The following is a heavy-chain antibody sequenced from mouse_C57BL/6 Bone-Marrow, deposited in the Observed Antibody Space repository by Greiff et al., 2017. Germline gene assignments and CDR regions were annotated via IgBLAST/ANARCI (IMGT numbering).Heavy chain of an antibody. J-gene: IGHJ3*01. Sequence: QVQLQQPGAELVKPGASVKLSCKASGYTFTSYWMQWVKQRPGQGLEWIGELDPSDSYTNYNQKFKGKATLTVDTSSSTAYMQLSSVTFEDSAVYYCAREHSHEFFADWGKGTLVTVSA. V-gene: IGHV1-50*01. CDR1: GYTFTSYW. CDR3: AREHSHEFFAD. CDR2: LDPSDSYT.